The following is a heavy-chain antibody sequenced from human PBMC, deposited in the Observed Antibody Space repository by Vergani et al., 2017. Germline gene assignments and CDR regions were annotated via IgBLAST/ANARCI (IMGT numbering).Heavy chain of an antibody. V-gene: IGHV4-31*03. CDR2: IYYSGST. J-gene: IGHJ5*02. Sequence: QVQLQESGPGLVKPSQTLSLTCTVSGGSISSGGYYWSWIRQHPGKGLEWIGYIYYSGSTYYNPSLKSRVTISVDTSQNQFSLKLCSVTAADTAGYYCATTYYYGSGSPFDPWGQGTLVTVSS. CDR1: GGSISSGGYY. D-gene: IGHD3-10*01. CDR3: ATTYYYGSGSPFDP.